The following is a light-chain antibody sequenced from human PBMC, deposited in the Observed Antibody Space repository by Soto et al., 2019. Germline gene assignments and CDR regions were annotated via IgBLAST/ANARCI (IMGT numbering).Light chain of an antibody. Sequence: QSVLTQPPSASGTPGQRVVISCSGGRSNIGSNPVYWYQQFPGTAPKLLIYINDQRPSGVPDRFSGSASGTSVSLAISGLRSDDEADYYCASWDDRLKGYVFGTGTKVTVL. J-gene: IGLJ1*01. V-gene: IGLV1-44*01. CDR1: RSNIGSNP. CDR2: IND. CDR3: ASWDDRLKGYV.